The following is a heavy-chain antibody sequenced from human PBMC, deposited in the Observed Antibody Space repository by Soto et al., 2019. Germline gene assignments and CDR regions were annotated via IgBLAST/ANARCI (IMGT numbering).Heavy chain of an antibody. D-gene: IGHD6-6*01. Sequence: SETLSLACAVYGGCFSGYYWSWIRQPPGKGLEWIGEINHSGSTNYNSSLKSRVTISVDTSKNQFSLKLSSVTAADTAVYYCARFEYSSSSRAFDIWGQGTMVTVSS. CDR2: INHSGST. CDR1: GGCFSGYY. J-gene: IGHJ3*02. V-gene: IGHV4-34*01. CDR3: ARFEYSSSSRAFDI.